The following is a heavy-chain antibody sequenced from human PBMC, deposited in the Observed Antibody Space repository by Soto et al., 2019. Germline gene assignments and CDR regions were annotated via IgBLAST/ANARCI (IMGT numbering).Heavy chain of an antibody. Sequence: WGCLRLSCAASGFTFSIYVMHWVRQAPGKGLEWVAVIRYDGSNKYYADSVKGRFTISRDNSKNTLYLQMNSLRAEDTAVYYCARDGGLRSYYYYYGMDVWGQGTTVTVSS. V-gene: IGHV3-33*01. CDR3: ARDGGLRSYYYYYGMDV. CDR2: IRYDGSNK. D-gene: IGHD5-12*01. J-gene: IGHJ6*02. CDR1: GFTFSIYV.